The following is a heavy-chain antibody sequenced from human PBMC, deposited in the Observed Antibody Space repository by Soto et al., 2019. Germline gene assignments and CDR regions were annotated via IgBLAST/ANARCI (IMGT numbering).Heavy chain of an antibody. CDR3: ARERGDRPVAGSDAFEI. CDR1: GDTFSRHA. Sequence: VQLVQSGADMKNPGSSVRVSCKASGDTFSRHAFSWVRQAPGQGPEWVGGIVPMYDTPVYAQKFQGRVTITADESTTTDFMELSSLRSEYTAVYLCARERGDRPVAGSDAFEIWGRGTVVTVS. V-gene: IGHV1-69*01. CDR2: IVPMYDTP. D-gene: IGHD6-19*01. J-gene: IGHJ3*02.